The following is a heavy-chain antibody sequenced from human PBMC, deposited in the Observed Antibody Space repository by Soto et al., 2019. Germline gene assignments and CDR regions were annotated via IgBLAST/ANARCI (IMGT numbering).Heavy chain of an antibody. J-gene: IGHJ5*02. V-gene: IGHV4-30-4*01. Sequence: QVHLKESGPGLVKPYQTPSLTCTVSVGSISSADYYWSWIRQPPGKGLAGFGYIFYSGSTYYNPSLKSRVTKSVDTSKNQFSLKLGSVTAADTAVYYCAPYRRRQLFPRGWFDPWGQGTLVTVSS. CDR2: IFYSGST. CDR1: VGSISSADYY. CDR3: APYRRRQLFPRGWFDP. D-gene: IGHD6-13*01.